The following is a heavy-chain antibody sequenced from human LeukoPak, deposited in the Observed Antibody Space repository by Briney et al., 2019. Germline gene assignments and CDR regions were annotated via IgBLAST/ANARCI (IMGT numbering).Heavy chain of an antibody. CDR3: VKEIAGGAAADY. CDR2: ISGTGDST. D-gene: IGHD3-16*01. J-gene: IGHJ4*02. Sequence: GGSLRLSCAASGFTFSSSAMSWVRQAPGKGLEWGSTISGTGDSTYYADSVKGRFTISRDNSKNTLYLQMNSLRAEDTAVYYCVKEIAGGAAADYWGQGTLVTVSS. V-gene: IGHV3-23*01. CDR1: GFTFSSSA.